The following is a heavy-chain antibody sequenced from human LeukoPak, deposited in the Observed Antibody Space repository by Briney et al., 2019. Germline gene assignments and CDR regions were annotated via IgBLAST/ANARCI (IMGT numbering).Heavy chain of an antibody. Sequence: GGSLRLSCAASGFTFSSYAMHWVRQAPGKGLEWVAVISYEYYADSVKGRFTISRDNSKNTLYLQMNSLRAGDTAVYYCARPGIAVADQYYFDYWGQGTLVTVSS. D-gene: IGHD6-19*01. CDR1: GFTFSSYA. J-gene: IGHJ4*02. CDR3: ARPGIAVADQYYFDY. CDR2: ISYE. V-gene: IGHV3-30*04.